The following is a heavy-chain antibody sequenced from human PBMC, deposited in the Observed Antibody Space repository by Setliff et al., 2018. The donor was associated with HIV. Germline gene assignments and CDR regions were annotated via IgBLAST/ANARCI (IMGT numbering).Heavy chain of an antibody. CDR2: INPSSGAT. CDR1: GYLFTHYG. Sequence: GASVKVSCKASGYLFTHYGVSWVRQAPGQGLEWMGWINPSSGATNYARKFEDRVTMSRDTSINTGFMELNSLRSDDTAVYYCARDVSGFDLFSSYMDVWGKGTTVTVS. CDR3: ARDVSGFDLFSSYMDV. D-gene: IGHD3-9*01. V-gene: IGHV1-2*02. J-gene: IGHJ6*03.